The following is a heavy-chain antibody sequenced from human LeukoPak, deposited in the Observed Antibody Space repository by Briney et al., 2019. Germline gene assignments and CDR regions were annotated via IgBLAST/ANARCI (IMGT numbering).Heavy chain of an antibody. CDR3: ARTPPRITMIRGVISPPLFDY. J-gene: IGHJ4*02. V-gene: IGHV4-34*01. CDR1: GGSFSGYY. Sequence: ASETLSLTCAVYGGSFSGYYWSWIRQPPGKGLEWIGEINHSGSTNYNPSLKSRVTVSVDTSKNQFSLKMNSVTAADTAVYYCARTPPRITMIRGVISPPLFDYWGQGTLVTVSS. D-gene: IGHD3-10*01. CDR2: INHSGST.